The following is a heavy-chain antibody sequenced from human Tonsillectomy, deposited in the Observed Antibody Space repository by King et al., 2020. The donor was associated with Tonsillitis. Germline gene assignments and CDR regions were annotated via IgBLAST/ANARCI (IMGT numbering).Heavy chain of an antibody. J-gene: IGHJ4*02. V-gene: IGHV4-31*03. Sequence: VQLQESGPGLVKPSQTLSLTCTVSGGSISSGNYYWSWIRQHPGKGLEWIGYIYYSGSTYYNPSLKSRVTISVDTSKNQFSLKLSSVTAADTAVYYCARGSCGGDCYSTDYFDYWGQGTLVTVSS. D-gene: IGHD2-21*02. CDR2: IYYSGST. CDR1: GGSISSGNYY. CDR3: ARGSCGGDCYSTDYFDY.